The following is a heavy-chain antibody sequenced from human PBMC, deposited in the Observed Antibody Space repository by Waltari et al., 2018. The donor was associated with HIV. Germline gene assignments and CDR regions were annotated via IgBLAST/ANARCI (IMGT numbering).Heavy chain of an antibody. CDR1: GYTFTSYG. V-gene: IGHV1-18*01. D-gene: IGHD3-22*01. Sequence: QVQLVQSGAEVQKPGASAQVSCKASGYTFTSYGISWVRQAPGQVCEGMGRISAYNGNTKYAQKHQGRITMTTDTSTSTAYMELRSVRSDVTAVYYCARGAEYDRSGYRPHFDYWGQGTLVTVSS. J-gene: IGHJ4*02. CDR2: ISAYNGNT. CDR3: ARGAEYDRSGYRPHFDY.